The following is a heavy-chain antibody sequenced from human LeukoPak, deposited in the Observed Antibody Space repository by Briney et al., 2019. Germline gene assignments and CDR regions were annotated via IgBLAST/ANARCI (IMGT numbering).Heavy chain of an antibody. CDR2: IIPIFGTA. D-gene: IGHD3-16*01. Sequence: ASVKVSCKASGGTFSSYAISWVRQAPGQGLEWMGRIIPIFGTANYAQKFQGRVTITTDESTSTAYMEPSSLRSEDTAVYYCARDYPSNGGTPFDPTYYFDYWGQGTLVTVSS. CDR3: ARDYPSNGGTPFDPTYYFDY. J-gene: IGHJ4*02. V-gene: IGHV1-69*05. CDR1: GGTFSSYA.